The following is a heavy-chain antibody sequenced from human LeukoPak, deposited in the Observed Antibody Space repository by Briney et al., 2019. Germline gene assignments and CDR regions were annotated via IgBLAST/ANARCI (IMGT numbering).Heavy chain of an antibody. V-gene: IGHV3-23*01. D-gene: IGHD3-3*01. CDR2: ISGSGGST. J-gene: IGHJ4*02. Sequence: GGSLRLSCAPSGFTLSSFAMSWVRQAPGKGLEWVSAISGSGGSTYYADSVKGRFTISRDNSKNALYLQMNSLRAEDTAVYYCAKDPKRITIFGVVLDYWGQGTLVTVSS. CDR1: GFTLSSFA. CDR3: AKDPKRITIFGVVLDY.